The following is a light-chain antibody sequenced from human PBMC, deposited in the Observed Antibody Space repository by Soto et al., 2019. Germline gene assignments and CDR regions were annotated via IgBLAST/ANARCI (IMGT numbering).Light chain of an antibody. CDR1: QSISSW. Sequence: DIQMTQSPSTLSASVGDRVTITCRASQSISSWLAWYQQKPGKAPKLLIYKASSLESRVPSRFSGSGSGTEFNLTISSLQPDDFATYYCQQYNSYPWTFGQGTKGEIK. CDR2: KAS. J-gene: IGKJ1*01. V-gene: IGKV1-5*03. CDR3: QQYNSYPWT.